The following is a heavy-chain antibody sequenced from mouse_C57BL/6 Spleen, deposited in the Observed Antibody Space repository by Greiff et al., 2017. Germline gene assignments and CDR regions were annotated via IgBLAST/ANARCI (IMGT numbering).Heavy chain of an antibody. CDR1: GYTFTSYG. Sequence: QVQLQQSGAELARPGASVKLSCKASGYTFTSYGISWVKQRTGQGLEWIGEIYPRSGNTYYNEKFKGKATLTADKSSSTAYMELRSLKSEGSAVYDCAGERGYCGGSFYWYWDDWGTGTTVTVSS. D-gene: IGHD1-1*01. CDR3: AGERGYCGGSFYWYWDD. J-gene: IGHJ1*03. CDR2: IYPRSGNT. V-gene: IGHV1-81*01.